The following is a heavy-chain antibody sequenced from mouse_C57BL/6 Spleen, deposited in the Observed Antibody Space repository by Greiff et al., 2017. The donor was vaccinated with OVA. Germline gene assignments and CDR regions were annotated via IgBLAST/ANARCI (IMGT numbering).Heavy chain of an antibody. CDR1: GFTFSDYY. CDR3: ARDNYYYGDFDY. V-gene: IGHV5-16*01. D-gene: IGHD1-1*01. J-gene: IGHJ2*01. Sequence: EVNVVESEGGLVQPGSSMKLSCTASGFTFSDYYMAWVRQVPEKGLEWVANINYDGSSTYYLDSLKSRFIISRDNAKNILYLQMSSLKSEDTATYYCARDNYYYGDFDYWGQGTTLTVSS. CDR2: INYDGSST.